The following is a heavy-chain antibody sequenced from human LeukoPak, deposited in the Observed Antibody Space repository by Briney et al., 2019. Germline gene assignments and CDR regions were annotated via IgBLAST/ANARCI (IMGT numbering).Heavy chain of an antibody. CDR3: TRDGGNWGDSDY. CDR1: GYTFTSYH. V-gene: IGHV1-46*01. CDR2: IDPGYTAT. J-gene: IGHJ4*02. Sequence: ASVKVSCKPSGYTFTSYHIHWVRQAPGQGLEWMGIIDPGYTATTYAQKFQGRLTMTTDTSTSAVYMELNSLRSEDTAVYYCTRDGGNWGDSDYWGQGTLVTVSS. D-gene: IGHD7-27*01.